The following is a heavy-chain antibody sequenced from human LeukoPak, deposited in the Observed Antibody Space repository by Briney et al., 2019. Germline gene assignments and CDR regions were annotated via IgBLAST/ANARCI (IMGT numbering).Heavy chain of an antibody. D-gene: IGHD2-21*01. Sequence: PGGSLRLYCAASGFTFSNYWVSWVRQAPGKGLEWVANIKQDGSQKYYGDSVKGRFTISRDNAKNSLYLQMNSLRVEDTAVYYCVREEFGDHLWWWGQGTPVTVSS. CDR2: IKQDGSQK. J-gene: IGHJ4*02. CDR1: GFTFSNYW. CDR3: VREEFGDHLWW. V-gene: IGHV3-7*01.